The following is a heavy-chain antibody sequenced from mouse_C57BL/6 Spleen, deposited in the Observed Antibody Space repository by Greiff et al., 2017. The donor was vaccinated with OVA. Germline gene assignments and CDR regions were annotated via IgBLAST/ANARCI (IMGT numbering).Heavy chain of an antibody. CDR3: ARLWDWYFDV. CDR1: GFTFSDYG. CDR2: ISSGSSTI. J-gene: IGHJ1*03. V-gene: IGHV5-17*01. D-gene: IGHD4-1*01. Sequence: DVHLVESGGGLVKPGGSLKLSCAASGFTFSDYGMHWVRQAPEKGLEWVAYISSGSSTIYYADTVKGRFTISRDNAKNTLFLQMTSLRSEDTAMYYCARLWDWYFDVWGTGTTVTVSS.